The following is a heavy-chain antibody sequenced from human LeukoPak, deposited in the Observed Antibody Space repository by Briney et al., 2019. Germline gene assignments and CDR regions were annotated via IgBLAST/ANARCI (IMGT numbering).Heavy chain of an antibody. D-gene: IGHD2-2*01. CDR2: IIPIFGTA. Sequence: SVKVSCKASGGTFSSYAISWVRQAPGQGLEWMGGIIPIFGTANYAQKFQGRVTITADESTSTAYMELSSLRSEDTAVYYCATGRYYCSSTSCYRWFDPWGQGTLVTVSS. CDR3: ATGRYYCSSTSCYRWFDP. V-gene: IGHV1-69*13. CDR1: GGTFSSYA. J-gene: IGHJ5*02.